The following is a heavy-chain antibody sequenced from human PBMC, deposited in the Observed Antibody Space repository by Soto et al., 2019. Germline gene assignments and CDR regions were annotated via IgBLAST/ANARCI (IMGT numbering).Heavy chain of an antibody. CDR2: IDPNTGDT. D-gene: IGHD3-16*01. CDR1: GYTFTAYC. Sequence: GPSVKVSCKASGYTFTAYCLNWVRLAPGQGLEWMGWIDPNTGDTKYGQKFQGRVTMTRDTSISTAYMELSSLRSDDTAVYYCARTYYDYVWGTSTAFDYWGQGTLVTVSS. V-gene: IGHV1-2*02. J-gene: IGHJ4*02. CDR3: ARTYYDYVWGTSTAFDY.